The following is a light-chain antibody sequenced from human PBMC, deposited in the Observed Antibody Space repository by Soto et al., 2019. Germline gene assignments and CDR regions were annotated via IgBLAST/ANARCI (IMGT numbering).Light chain of an antibody. V-gene: IGLV1-40*01. CDR2: GNS. Sequence: QSVLTQQPSVSGAPGQRVTICCTGSSSNIGAGYDVHWYQQLPGTAPKLPSYGNSYRPSGVPDRFSGSMSGTSASLAITGLQAEDEADYYCQSYDSSLSASVFGGGTKLTVL. CDR1: SSNIGAGYD. J-gene: IGLJ2*01. CDR3: QSYDSSLSASV.